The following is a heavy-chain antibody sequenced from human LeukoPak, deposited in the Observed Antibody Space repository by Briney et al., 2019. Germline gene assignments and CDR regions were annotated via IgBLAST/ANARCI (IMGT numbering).Heavy chain of an antibody. CDR3: ARHLSQRDGTKRGFDY. J-gene: IGHJ4*02. CDR1: GDSISGRPYD. CDR2: ISSRGST. Sequence: SETLSLTCTVSGDSISGRPYDWGWIRQPPGKGLEYIGSISSRGSTYYNASLQSRVTISVDASNNQFSLKLGSVTAADTAVYYCARHLSQRDGTKRGFDYSGQGTLVTVSS. V-gene: IGHV4-39*01. D-gene: IGHD5-24*01.